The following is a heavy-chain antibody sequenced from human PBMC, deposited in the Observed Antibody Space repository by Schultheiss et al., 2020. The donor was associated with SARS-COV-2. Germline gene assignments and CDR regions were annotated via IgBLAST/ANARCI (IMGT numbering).Heavy chain of an antibody. CDR1: GYTFTGYY. CDR3: ARDHVRRYGGNLSGGTFGY. J-gene: IGHJ4*02. V-gene: IGHV1-2*02. CDR2: INPNSGGT. D-gene: IGHD4-23*01. Sequence: ASVKVSCKASGYTFTGYYMHWVRQAPGQGLEWMGWINPNSGGTNYAQKFQDRVTITADESTSTAYMELSSLRSEDTAVYYCARDHVRRYGGNLSGGTFGYWGQGTLVTVSS.